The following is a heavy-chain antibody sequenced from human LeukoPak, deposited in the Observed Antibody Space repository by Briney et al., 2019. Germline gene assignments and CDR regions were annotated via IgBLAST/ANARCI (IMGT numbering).Heavy chain of an antibody. CDR2: INVRGDT. Sequence: TLETLSLTRALYGCSSNDYYCNWVRPPPGKGLEWIGEINVRGDTNYHPSLKSRVTIPVDSSKHQSSLTLTSMIAADTAIYYCARGQVPAARGYNWFDPWGQGTLVTVSS. D-gene: IGHD2-2*01. CDR1: GCSSNDYY. J-gene: IGHJ5*02. CDR3: ARGQVPAARGYNWFDP. V-gene: IGHV4-34*01.